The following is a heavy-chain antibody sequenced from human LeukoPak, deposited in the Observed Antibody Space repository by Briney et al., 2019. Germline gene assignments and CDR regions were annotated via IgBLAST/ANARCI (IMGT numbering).Heavy chain of an antibody. V-gene: IGHV3-48*01. Sequence: GGSLRLSCAASGFTFSSYWMHWVRQAPGKGLEWVSYITSGSTTYYADSVKGRFTISRDNSKNTLYLQMNSLRAEDTAIYYCAKDGGSRYCSSAGCDPFRYWGQGTLVTVSS. CDR1: GFTFSSYW. CDR3: AKDGGSRYCSSAGCDPFRY. CDR2: ITSGSTT. D-gene: IGHD2-2*01. J-gene: IGHJ4*02.